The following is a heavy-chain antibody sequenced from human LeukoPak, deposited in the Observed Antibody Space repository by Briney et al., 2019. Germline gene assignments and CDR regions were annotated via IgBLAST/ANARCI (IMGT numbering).Heavy chain of an antibody. CDR3: AREGSSSWFDP. CDR2: ISGSGGIT. CDR1: GFTFSSYA. Sequence: PGGSLRLSCSASGFTFSSYAMSWVRQAPGKGLEWVSGISGSGGITYHADSVKGRFTISRDNAKNSLYLQMNSLRAEDTAVYYCAREGSSSWFDPWGQGTLVTVSS. V-gene: IGHV3-23*01. J-gene: IGHJ5*02. D-gene: IGHD6-13*01.